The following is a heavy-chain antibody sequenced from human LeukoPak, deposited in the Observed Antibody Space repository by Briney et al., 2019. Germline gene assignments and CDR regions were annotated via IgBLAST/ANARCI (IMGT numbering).Heavy chain of an antibody. CDR2: ISSSSTI. D-gene: IGHD3-10*01. J-gene: IGHJ6*02. CDR1: GLTFSDYA. CDR3: ARQIIMDV. Sequence: PGGSLRLSCAASGLTFSDYAINWVRQAPGKGLEWVSYISSSSTIYYADSVKGRFTISRDNAKNSLYLQMNSLRAEDTAVYYCARQIIMDVWGQGTTVTVSS. V-gene: IGHV3-69-1*01.